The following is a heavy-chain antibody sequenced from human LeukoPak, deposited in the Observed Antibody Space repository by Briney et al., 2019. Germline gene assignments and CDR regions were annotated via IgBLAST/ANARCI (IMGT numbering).Heavy chain of an antibody. Sequence: SETLSLTCTVSGGSTGSDYWSWIRQPPGKGLEWLAYVYYSGVTSYNPSLKSRVAISIDTSKNQFSLNLSSVTAADTAVYYCARLSLHCSGGSCYRGAFDSWGQGTLVTVSS. CDR3: ARLSLHCSGGSCYRGAFDS. D-gene: IGHD2-15*01. V-gene: IGHV4-59*08. J-gene: IGHJ4*02. CDR2: VYYSGVT. CDR1: GGSTGSDY.